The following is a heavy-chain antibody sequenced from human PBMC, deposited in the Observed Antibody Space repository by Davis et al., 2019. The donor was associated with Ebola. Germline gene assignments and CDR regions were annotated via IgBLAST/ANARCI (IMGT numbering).Heavy chain of an antibody. D-gene: IGHD4-17*01. CDR3: ARGGTNGDPAVY. CDR1: GGSFSGYY. V-gene: IGHV4-34*01. Sequence: MPSETLSLTCAVYGGSFSGYYWSWIRQPPGKGLEWIGEINHSGSTNYNPSLKSRVTISVDTVKNQFSLKLTSVTAADRAVYYCARGGTNGDPAVYWGQGTLVTVSS. J-gene: IGHJ4*02. CDR2: INHSGST.